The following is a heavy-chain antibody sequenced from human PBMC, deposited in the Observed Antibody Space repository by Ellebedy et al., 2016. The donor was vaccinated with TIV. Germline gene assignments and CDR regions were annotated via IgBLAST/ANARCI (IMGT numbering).Heavy chain of an antibody. CDR3: ARGVRGLDY. CDR2: IYYSGST. V-gene: IGHV4-59*01. CDR1: GGSISNYY. D-gene: IGHD5/OR15-5a*01. Sequence: MPSETLSLTCTVSGGSISNYYWSWIRQPPGKGLEWIGYIYYSGSTNYNPSLKSRVTISVDTSKNQFSLKLNSVTAADTAIYYCARGVRGLDYWGQGTLVIVSS. J-gene: IGHJ4*02.